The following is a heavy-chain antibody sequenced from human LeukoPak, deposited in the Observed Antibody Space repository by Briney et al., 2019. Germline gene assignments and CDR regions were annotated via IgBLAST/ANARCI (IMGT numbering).Heavy chain of an antibody. V-gene: IGHV3-30*18. D-gene: IGHD4-11*01. CDR3: AKLADDYTFDY. Sequence: GGSLRLSCAASGFTFSSYGMHWVRQAPGKGLEWVAVISYDGSNKYYADSVKGRFTTSRDNSKNTLYLQMNSLRAEDTAVYYCAKLADDYTFDYWGQGTLVTVSS. J-gene: IGHJ4*02. CDR1: GFTFSSYG. CDR2: ISYDGSNK.